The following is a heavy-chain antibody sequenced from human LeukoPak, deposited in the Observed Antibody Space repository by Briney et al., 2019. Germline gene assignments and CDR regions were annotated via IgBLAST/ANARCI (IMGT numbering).Heavy chain of an antibody. CDR1: GFTFNYYA. J-gene: IGHJ4*02. V-gene: IGHV3-23*01. Sequence: GGSLRLSCAASGFTFNYYAMSWVRQAPGKGLEWVSAISGSGGSTYYADSVKGRFTISRDNSKSTLFLQMNSLRAEDTAVYYCAKDPRVGSRVATPCHWGQGTLVTVSS. CDR3: AKDPRVGSRVATPCH. D-gene: IGHD5-24*01. CDR2: ISGSGGST.